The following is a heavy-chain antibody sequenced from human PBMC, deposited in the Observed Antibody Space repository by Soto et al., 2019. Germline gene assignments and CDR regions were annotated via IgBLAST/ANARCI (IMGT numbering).Heavy chain of an antibody. J-gene: IGHJ6*02. CDR1: GGSFSGNF. D-gene: IGHD6-19*01. CDR3: ARGRGSDGIYHYYNAMDV. Sequence: SETLSLICAVYGGSFSGNFWSWIRQPPGKGLEWIGEVNHSGSTNYIPSLKSRVTISVDMSKNQFSLKLSSVTAADTGVYYCARGRGSDGIYHYYNAMDVWGQGTTVTVSS. V-gene: IGHV4-34*01. CDR2: VNHSGST.